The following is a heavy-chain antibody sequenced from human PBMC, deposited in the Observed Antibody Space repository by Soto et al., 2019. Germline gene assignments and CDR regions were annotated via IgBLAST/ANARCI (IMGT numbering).Heavy chain of an antibody. CDR3: TRDPLSGSYVYYYGMDV. D-gene: IGHD1-26*01. J-gene: IGHJ6*02. V-gene: IGHV3-49*04. CDR1: GFTFGDYA. CDR2: IRSKAYGGTT. Sequence: PGGSLRLSCTASGFTFGDYAMSWARQAPGKGLEWVGFIRSKAYGGTTEYAASVKGRFTISRDDSKSIAYLQMNSLKTEDTAVYYCTRDPLSGSYVYYYGMDVWGQGTTVTVSS.